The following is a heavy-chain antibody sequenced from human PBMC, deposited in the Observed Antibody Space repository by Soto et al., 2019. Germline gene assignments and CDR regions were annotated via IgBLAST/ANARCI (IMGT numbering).Heavy chain of an antibody. V-gene: IGHV5-10-1*01. J-gene: IGHJ6*02. D-gene: IGHD1-20*01. Sequence: VESVKISCNGSGYSFTSYWISWVRQMPWKGLEWMGRIDPSDSYTNYSPSFQGHVTISADKSISTAYLQWSSLKASDTAMYYCASKSSDNWNDVSSSPTNYGMDVWGQGTTVTVSS. CDR3: ASKSSDNWNDVSSSPTNYGMDV. CDR1: GYSFTSYW. CDR2: IDPSDSYT.